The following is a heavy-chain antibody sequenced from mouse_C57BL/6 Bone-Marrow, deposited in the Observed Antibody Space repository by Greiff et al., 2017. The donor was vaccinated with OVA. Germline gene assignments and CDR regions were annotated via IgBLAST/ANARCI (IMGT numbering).Heavy chain of an antibody. CDR2: ISDGGSYT. Sequence: EVKLVESGGGLVKPGGSLKLSCAASGFTFSSYAMSWVRPTPEKRLEWVATISDGGSYTYYPDNVKGRFTISRDNAKNNLYLQMSHLRSEDTAMYYCARDFRRGAWFAYWGQGTLVTVSA. CDR1: GFTFSSYA. V-gene: IGHV5-4*01. CDR3: ARDFRRGAWFAY. J-gene: IGHJ3*01.